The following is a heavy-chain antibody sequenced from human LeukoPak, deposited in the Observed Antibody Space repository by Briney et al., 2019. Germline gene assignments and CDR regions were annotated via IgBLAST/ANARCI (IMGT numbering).Heavy chain of an antibody. V-gene: IGHV3-21*01. CDR1: GFTFSNYR. CDR2: MSNTSRYI. CDR3: ARDLFAGYDVFDI. Sequence: GGSLRLSCAASGFTFSNYRMNWVRQAPGKGLEWVSSMSNTSRYIYYADSVKGRFTISRDNAKNSLFLQMNSLRAEDTAVYYCARDLFAGYDVFDIWGQGTMVTVSS. D-gene: IGHD1-1*01. J-gene: IGHJ3*02.